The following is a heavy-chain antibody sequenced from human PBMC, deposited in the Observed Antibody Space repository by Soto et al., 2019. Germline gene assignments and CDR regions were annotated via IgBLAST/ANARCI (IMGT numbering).Heavy chain of an antibody. CDR2: IYYSGST. CDR3: ARDFIAAAGIAGRYMDA. Sequence: SETLSLTCTVSGGSISSYYWSWIRQPQGKGLEWIGYIYYSGSTNYNPSLKSRVTISVDTSKNQFSLKLSSVTAADTAVYYCARDFIAAAGIAGRYMDAWGKGNTLTVSS. V-gene: IGHV4-59*01. CDR1: GGSISSYY. D-gene: IGHD6-13*01. J-gene: IGHJ6*03.